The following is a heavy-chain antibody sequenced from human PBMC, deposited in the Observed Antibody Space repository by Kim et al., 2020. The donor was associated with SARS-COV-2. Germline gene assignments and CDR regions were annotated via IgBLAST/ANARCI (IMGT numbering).Heavy chain of an antibody. J-gene: IGHJ6*02. CDR3: ASSLHLPAAMGSTMDV. CDR2: IIPIFGTA. V-gene: IGHV1-69*13. D-gene: IGHD2-2*01. Sequence: SVKVSCKASGGTFSSYAISWVRQAPGQGLEWMGGIIPIFGTANYAQKFQGRVTITADESTSTAYMELSSLRSEDTAVYYCASSLHLPAAMGSTMDVWGQGTTVTVSS. CDR1: GGTFSSYA.